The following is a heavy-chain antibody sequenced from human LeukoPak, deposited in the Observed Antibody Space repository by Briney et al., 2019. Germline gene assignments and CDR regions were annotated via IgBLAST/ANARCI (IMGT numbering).Heavy chain of an antibody. Sequence: SETLSLTCAVYGGSFSGYYWNWIRQPPGKWLEWIGEINHSGSTSYNPSLKSRVTISVGTSKNQFSLKLSSVTAADTAVYYCARGLRDSSGYRKIDAFDIWGQGTMVTVSS. CDR2: INHSGST. D-gene: IGHD3-22*01. CDR3: ARGLRDSSGYRKIDAFDI. J-gene: IGHJ3*02. V-gene: IGHV4-34*01. CDR1: GGSFSGYY.